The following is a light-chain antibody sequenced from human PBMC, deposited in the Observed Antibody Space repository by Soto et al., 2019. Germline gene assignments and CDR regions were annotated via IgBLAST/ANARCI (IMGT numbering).Light chain of an antibody. CDR3: QQYNNWPYT. V-gene: IGKV3-15*01. J-gene: IGKJ2*01. CDR2: GAS. Sequence: EIVMTQSPATLSVSPGERATLSCRASQSVRSNLAWYQQKPGQAPRLLMYGASTWATGIPARFSGSGSGTEFTLTITSLQSEDFAVYYCQQYNNWPYTSGQGTKVDSK. CDR1: QSVRSN.